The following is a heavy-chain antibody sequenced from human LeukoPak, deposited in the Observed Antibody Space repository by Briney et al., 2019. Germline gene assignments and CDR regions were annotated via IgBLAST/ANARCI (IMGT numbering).Heavy chain of an antibody. D-gene: IGHD6-13*01. Sequence: PSETLSLTCTVSGGSISSGGYYWSWIRQPPGKGLEWIGYIYHSGSTYYKPSLKSRVTISVDRSKNQFSLKLSSVTAADTAVYYCARREARYSSSWYEGYYFDYWGQGTLVTVSS. CDR1: GGSISSGGYY. V-gene: IGHV4-30-2*01. J-gene: IGHJ4*02. CDR3: ARREARYSSSWYEGYYFDY. CDR2: IYHSGST.